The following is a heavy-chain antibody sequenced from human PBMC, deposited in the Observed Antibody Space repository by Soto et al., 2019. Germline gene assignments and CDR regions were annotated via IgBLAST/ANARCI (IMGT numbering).Heavy chain of an antibody. CDR3: ARVPLVGAPDY. CDR1: GGSISSYY. D-gene: IGHD2-15*01. V-gene: IGHV4-59*01. CDR2: IYYSGST. J-gene: IGHJ4*02. Sequence: SETLSLTCTVSGGSISSYYWSWIRQPPGKGLEWIGYIYYSGSTNYNPSLKSRVTISVDTSKNQFSLKLSSVTAADTAVYYCARVPLVGAPDYWGQGTLVTVSS.